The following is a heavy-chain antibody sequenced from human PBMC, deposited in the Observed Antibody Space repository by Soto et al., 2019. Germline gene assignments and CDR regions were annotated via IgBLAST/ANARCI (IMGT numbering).Heavy chain of an antibody. CDR3: SREAMITFGGVIVPPLY. V-gene: IGHV3-30-3*01. CDR2: ISYDGSNK. Sequence: GGSLRLSCAASGFTFSSYAMHWVRQAPGKGLEWVAVISYDGSNKYYADSVEGRFTISRGNSKNTLYLQMNSLRAEDTAVYYCSREAMITFGGVIVPPLYWGQGTLVTVSS. D-gene: IGHD3-16*02. CDR1: GFTFSSYA. J-gene: IGHJ4*02.